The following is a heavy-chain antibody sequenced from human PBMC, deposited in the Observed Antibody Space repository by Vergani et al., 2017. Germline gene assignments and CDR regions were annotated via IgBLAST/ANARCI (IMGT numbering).Heavy chain of an antibody. CDR2: INPNSGGT. J-gene: IGHJ4*02. V-gene: IGHV1-2*02. Sequence: QVQLVQSGAEVKKPGASVKVSCKASGYTFTGYYMHWVRQAPGQGLEWMGWINPNSGGTNYAQKFQGRVTMTRDTSISTAYMELSRLRSDDTAVYYCARVDVGTTAPRSGGHLDYWGQGTLVTVSS. D-gene: IGHD4-17*01. CDR3: ARVDVGTTAPRSGGHLDY. CDR1: GYTFTGYY.